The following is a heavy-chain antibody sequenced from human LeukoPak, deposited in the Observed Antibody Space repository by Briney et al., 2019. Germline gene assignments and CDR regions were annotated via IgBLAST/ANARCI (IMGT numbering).Heavy chain of an antibody. CDR3: ARAFSGGWWELDY. V-gene: IGHV4-34*01. CDR1: GGSFSGYY. D-gene: IGHD6-19*01. CDR2: IHYSGST. Sequence: SETLSLTCAVYGGSFSGYYWGWIRQPPGKGLQWIGSIHYSGSTYYNPSLKSRVTISVDTSKNQFSLKLRSVTAADTAMYYCARAFSGGWWELDYWGQGTLVTVSS. J-gene: IGHJ4*02.